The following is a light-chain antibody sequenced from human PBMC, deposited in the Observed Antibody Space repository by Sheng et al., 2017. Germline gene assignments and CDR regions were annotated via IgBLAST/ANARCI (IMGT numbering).Light chain of an antibody. J-gene: IGKJ5*01. CDR2: DAS. V-gene: IGKV3-11*01. CDR3: QQRSNWPPVIT. CDR1: QSVSYY. Sequence: EIVLTQSPATLSLSPGERATLSCRASQSVSYYLAWYQQKPGQPPRLLIYDASNRAAGIPARFSGTGSGTDFTLTISSLEPEDFAVYYCQQRSNWPPVITFGQGTRLEIK.